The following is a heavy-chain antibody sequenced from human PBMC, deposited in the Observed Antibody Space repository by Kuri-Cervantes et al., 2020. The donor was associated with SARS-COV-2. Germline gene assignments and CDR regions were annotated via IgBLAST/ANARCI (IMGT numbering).Heavy chain of an antibody. Sequence: GESLKISCAASGFNLSYFHVHWVRQAPGKGLQWVALISSDGSAQSYADSVKGRFAMSRDNSKNIVSLQMNSLTIEDTAIYSCATEYRSSGKAGCFDYWGQGTPVTVSS. CDR3: ATEYRSSGKAGCFDY. CDR2: ISSDGSAQ. D-gene: IGHD6-6*01. CDR1: GFNLSYFH. V-gene: IGHV3-30*09. J-gene: IGHJ4*02.